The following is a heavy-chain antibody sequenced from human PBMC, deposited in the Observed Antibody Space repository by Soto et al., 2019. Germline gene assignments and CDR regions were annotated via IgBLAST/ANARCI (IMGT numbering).Heavy chain of an antibody. CDR1: GDSVSRDGFS. Sequence: QVQLQESGSGLVRPSQTLVLTCTVSGDSVSRDGFSWSWLRQPPGKGLEWIGYIYHSGATYYNPSLKSRVTTSVDKSKNQFSLRLASVTAADTAVYYCAREMSYYVGSWGHGTLVTVSS. CDR3: AREMSYYVGS. J-gene: IGHJ4*01. V-gene: IGHV4-30-2*01. CDR2: IYHSGAT.